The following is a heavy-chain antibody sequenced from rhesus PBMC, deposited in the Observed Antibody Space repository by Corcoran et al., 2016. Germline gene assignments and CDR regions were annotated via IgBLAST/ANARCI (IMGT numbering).Heavy chain of an antibody. CDR2: IIVNRGTI. CDR3: TTGGNY. Sequence: DVQLVESGGALAQPGGSLRLSCAASGFTFDDYAMHWVRQAPVKGLEWVSRIIVNRGTISYADAVKGRLTISRDNAKNSLFLQMDRLRAEDTAVYYCTTGGNYWGQGVLVTVSS. D-gene: IGHD3-34*01. CDR1: GFTFDDYA. J-gene: IGHJ4*01. V-gene: IGHV3-134*01.